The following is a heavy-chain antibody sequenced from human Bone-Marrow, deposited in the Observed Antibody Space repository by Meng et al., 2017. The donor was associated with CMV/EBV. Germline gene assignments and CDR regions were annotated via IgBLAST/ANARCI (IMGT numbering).Heavy chain of an antibody. CDR2: ISAYNGNT. J-gene: IGHJ6*02. D-gene: IGHD6-13*01. Sequence: ASVKVSCKASGYTFTSYGISWVRQAPGQGLEWMGWISAYNGNTNNAQKLQGRVTMTTDTSTITAYMELRSLRSDDTAVYYCARDGGIAAAGLGYYYGMDVWGQGTTVTVSS. CDR1: GYTFTSYG. CDR3: ARDGGIAAAGLGYYYGMDV. V-gene: IGHV1-18*01.